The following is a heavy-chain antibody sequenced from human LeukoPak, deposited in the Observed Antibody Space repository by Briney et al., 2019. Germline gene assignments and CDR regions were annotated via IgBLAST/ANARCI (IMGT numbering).Heavy chain of an antibody. D-gene: IGHD3-22*01. CDR1: GYSFTSYW. J-gene: IGHJ3*02. CDR2: IYPGDSDT. CDR3: ARMGYYDSSEIDAFDI. V-gene: IGHV5-51*01. Sequence: GESLKISCKGSGYSFTSYWIGWVRQMPGKGLVWMGIIYPGDSDTRYSPSFQGQVTISADKSISTAYLQWSSLKASDTAMYYCARMGYYDSSEIDAFDIWGQGTMVTVSS.